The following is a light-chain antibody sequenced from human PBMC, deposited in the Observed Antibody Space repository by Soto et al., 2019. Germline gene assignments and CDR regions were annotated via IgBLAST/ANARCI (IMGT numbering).Light chain of an antibody. CDR1: ESLFGF. V-gene: IGKV3-15*01. CDR2: GVS. CDR3: QSYNDWPFA. J-gene: IGKJ2*01. Sequence: DIVLTQSPATLSVSPGDTVTDSCRASESLFGFLAWYQQKPGQAPRLLMYGVSTRATGIPARFSGGGSATDFTLTISSLQSEDSAFYFCQSYNDWPFASGLGTRLEI.